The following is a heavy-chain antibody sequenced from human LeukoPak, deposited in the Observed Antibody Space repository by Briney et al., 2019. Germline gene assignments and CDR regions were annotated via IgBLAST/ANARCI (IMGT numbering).Heavy chain of an antibody. Sequence: PGGSLRLSCAASGFTVSSNYMSWVRQAPGKGLEWVSVIYSGGSTDYADSVKGRFTISRDTSKNTLYLQMNSLRVEDTAVYYCARSSHYDILTGYSEEDAFDIWGQGTTVTVSS. CDR2: IYSGGST. J-gene: IGHJ3*02. V-gene: IGHV3-53*01. D-gene: IGHD3-9*01. CDR3: ARSSHYDILTGYSEEDAFDI. CDR1: GFTVSSNY.